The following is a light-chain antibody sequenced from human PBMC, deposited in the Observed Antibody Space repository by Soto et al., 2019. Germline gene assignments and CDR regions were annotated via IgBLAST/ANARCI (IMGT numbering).Light chain of an antibody. Sequence: EIVMTQSPATLSVSPGERATLSCRASQSISIHLAWYQQKPGQAPRLLIYGASTRDTGTPARFSGSGSGTEFTLTISSLQSEDFAVYYCQQYNNWPSWTFGQWTKVEIK. J-gene: IGKJ1*01. CDR2: GAS. CDR1: QSISIH. V-gene: IGKV3-15*01. CDR3: QQYNNWPSWT.